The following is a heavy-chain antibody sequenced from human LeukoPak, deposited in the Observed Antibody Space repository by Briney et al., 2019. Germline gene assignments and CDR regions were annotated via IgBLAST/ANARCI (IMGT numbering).Heavy chain of an antibody. CDR2: ISAYNGNT. J-gene: IGHJ5*02. V-gene: IGHV1-18*01. CDR3: ARDPNTYYYDSSGYEDWFDP. CDR1: GYTFTSYG. Sequence: WASVTVSCKASGYTFTSYGISWVRQAPGQGLEWMGWISAYNGNTNYAQKLQGRVTMTTDTSTGTAYMELRSLRSDDTAVYYCARDPNTYYYDSSGYEDWFDPWGQGTLVTVSS. D-gene: IGHD3-22*01.